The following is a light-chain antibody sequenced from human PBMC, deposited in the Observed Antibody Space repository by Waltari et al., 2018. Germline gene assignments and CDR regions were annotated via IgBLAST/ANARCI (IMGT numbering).Light chain of an antibody. V-gene: IGKV2-30*01. Sequence: DVVMTQSPLSLPVTLGQPASISCRSSQSLVFSNGNTYLNWFQQRPGQAPRRLIYEVSNRDSGVPDRFSGSGSGPDCTLKISRVEAEDVGLYFCMQGTHWPYTFGQGTKLEIK. CDR2: EVS. CDR1: QSLVFSNGNTY. J-gene: IGKJ2*01. CDR3: MQGTHWPYT.